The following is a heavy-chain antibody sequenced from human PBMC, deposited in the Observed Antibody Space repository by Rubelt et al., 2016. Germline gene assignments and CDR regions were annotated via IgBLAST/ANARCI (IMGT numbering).Heavy chain of an antibody. Sequence: QLQLQESGPGLVKPSETLSPTCTVSGGSISSSSYYWGWIRQPPGKGLEWIGSIYYSGNTYNNPSRKCRVAISVDPSMNQCSLSLRSVTAADTALYHCARQKYSSGSYLYFDLWGRGTQVTVSS. CDR2: IYYSGNT. CDR1: GGSISSSSYY. J-gene: IGHJ2*01. V-gene: IGHV4-39*01. D-gene: IGHD6-19*01. CDR3: ARQKYSSGSYLYFDL.